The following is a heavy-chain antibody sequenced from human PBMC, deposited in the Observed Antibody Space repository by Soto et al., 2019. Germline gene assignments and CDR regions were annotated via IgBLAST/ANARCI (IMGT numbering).Heavy chain of an antibody. CDR3: ARGPLYYFDY. V-gene: IGHV3-21*02. CDR1: GFTFSSYT. Sequence: EVQLVESGGGLVTPGGSLRLSCEDFGFTFSSYTMNWVRRAPGKGLEWVSSISSRSTNTHYADSVRGRFTISRDNAKRSLYLQMNSLRAEDTAVYYCARGPLYYFDYWGQGTLVTVSS. J-gene: IGHJ4*02. CDR2: ISSRSTNT.